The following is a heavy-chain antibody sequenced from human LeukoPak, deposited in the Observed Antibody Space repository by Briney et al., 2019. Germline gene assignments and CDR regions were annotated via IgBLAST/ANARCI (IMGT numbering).Heavy chain of an antibody. D-gene: IGHD4-17*01. CDR1: GFTFSSYA. CDR3: AKGRVDGDYYFDY. Sequence: AGGSLRLSCAASGFTFSSYAMSWVRQPPGKGLEWVSAISGSGGSTYYADSVTGRFTISRDNSKNTLYLQMNSLRAEDAAVYYCAKGRVDGDYYFDYWGQGTLVTVSS. J-gene: IGHJ4*02. V-gene: IGHV3-23*01. CDR2: ISGSGGST.